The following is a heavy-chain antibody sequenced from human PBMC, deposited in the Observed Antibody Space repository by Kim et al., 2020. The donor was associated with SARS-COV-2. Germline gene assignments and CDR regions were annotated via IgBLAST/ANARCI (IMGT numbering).Heavy chain of an antibody. V-gene: IGHV4-30-4*01. J-gene: IGHJ6*02. CDR3: ARVPYSSSFPAGMDV. CDR2: IYYSGST. CDR1: GGSISSGDYY. D-gene: IGHD6-13*01. Sequence: SETLSLTCTVSGGSISSGDYYWSWIRQPPGKGLEWIGYIYYSGSTYYNPSLKSRVTISVDTSKNQFSLKLSSVTAADTAVYYCARVPYSSSFPAGMDVWGQGTTVTVSS.